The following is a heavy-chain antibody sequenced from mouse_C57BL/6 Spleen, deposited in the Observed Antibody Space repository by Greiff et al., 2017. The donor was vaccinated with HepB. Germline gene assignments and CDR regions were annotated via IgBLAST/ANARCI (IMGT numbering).Heavy chain of an antibody. CDR2: IDPSDSYT. J-gene: IGHJ2*01. V-gene: IGHV1-50*01. Sequence: VQLQQPGAELVKPGASVKLSCKASGYTFTSYWMQWVKQRPGQGLEWIGEIDPSDSYTNYNQKFKGKATLTVDTSSSTAYMQLSSLTSEDSAVYYCARRGDDYLYYFDYWGQGTTLTVSS. CDR3: ARRGDDYLYYFDY. CDR1: GYTFTSYW. D-gene: IGHD2-4*01.